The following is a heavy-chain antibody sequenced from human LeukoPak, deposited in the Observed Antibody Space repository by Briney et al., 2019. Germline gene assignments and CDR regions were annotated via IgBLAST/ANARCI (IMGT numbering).Heavy chain of an antibody. D-gene: IGHD6-13*01. CDR1: GFTFDDYA. V-gene: IGHV3-43D*03. CDR2: ITWDGGSI. J-gene: IGHJ5*02. CDR3: ATDIAADGGNSFDP. Sequence: GGSLRLTCAASGFTFDDYAMHWVRQAPGKGLEWVSLITWDGGSIYYAESVKGRFTISRGNSKNSLYLQMNSLRAEDTALYYCATDIAADGGNSFDPWGQGTLVTVSS.